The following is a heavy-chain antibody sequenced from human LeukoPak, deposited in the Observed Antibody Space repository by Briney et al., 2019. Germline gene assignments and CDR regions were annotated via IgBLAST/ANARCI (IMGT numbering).Heavy chain of an antibody. V-gene: IGHV3-23*01. CDR2: ISGSGGST. J-gene: IGHJ4*02. CDR1: GFTFSSYA. CDR3: AKRPRVITMVRGVIIPH. Sequence: GGSLRLSCAASGFTFSSYAMSWVRQAPGKGLEWVSAISGSGGSTYYADSVKGRFTISRDNSKNTLYLQMNSLRAEDTAVYYCAKRPRVITMVRGVIIPHWGQGTLVTVFS. D-gene: IGHD3-10*01.